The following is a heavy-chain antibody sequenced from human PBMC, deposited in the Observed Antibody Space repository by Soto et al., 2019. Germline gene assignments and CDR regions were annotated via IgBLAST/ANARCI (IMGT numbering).Heavy chain of an antibody. CDR3: ARGNWNYDYYYGMDV. CDR1: GFTFSSYG. J-gene: IGHJ6*02. D-gene: IGHD1-1*01. V-gene: IGHV3-33*01. Sequence: QVQLVESGGGVVQPGRSLRLSCAASGFTFSSYGMHWVRQAPGKGQEWVAVIWYDGSNKYYADSVKGRFTISRDNSKNTLYLQMNSLRAEDTAVHYCARGNWNYDYYYGMDVWGQGTTVTVSS. CDR2: IWYDGSNK.